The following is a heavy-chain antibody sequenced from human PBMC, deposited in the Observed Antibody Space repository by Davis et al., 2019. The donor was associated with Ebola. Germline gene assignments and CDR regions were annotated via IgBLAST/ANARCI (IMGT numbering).Heavy chain of an antibody. CDR2: IKQDGSEK. CDR1: GFTFSSYW. CDR3: ARDRAPIMITFGGVTYCDY. Sequence: PGGSLRLSCAASGFTFSSYWMSWVRQAPGKGLEWVANIKQDGSEKYYVDSVKGRFTISRDNAKNSLYLQMNSLRAEDTAVYYCARDRAPIMITFGGVTYCDYWGQGTLVTVSS. V-gene: IGHV3-7*01. D-gene: IGHD3-16*01. J-gene: IGHJ4*02.